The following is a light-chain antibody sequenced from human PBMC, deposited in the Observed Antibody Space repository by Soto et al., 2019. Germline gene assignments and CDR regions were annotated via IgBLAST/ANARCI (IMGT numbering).Light chain of an antibody. J-gene: IGLJ2*01. Sequence: QSALTQPASVSGSPGQSITISCTGTSSDVGRYNLVSWYQQHPGKAPKLMVYEDTKRLSGVSDRFSGSKSGNTASLTISGLQAEDEADYFCCAYASITTVLFGGGTKLTVL. CDR2: EDT. CDR1: SSDVGRYNL. V-gene: IGLV2-23*01. CDR3: CAYASITTVL.